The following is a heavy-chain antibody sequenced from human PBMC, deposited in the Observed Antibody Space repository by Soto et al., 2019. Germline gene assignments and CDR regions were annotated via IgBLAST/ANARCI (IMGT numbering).Heavy chain of an antibody. CDR1: GFTFPNYY. J-gene: IGHJ6*02. Sequence: EMQLVESGGGLVQPGGSLRLSCATSGFTFPNYYITWVRQAPGKGLEWVAYIAQDGTEIYNVDSVKGRFTISRDSAKNSLYLQMNSLTAEDTALYYCARWSQAMDVWGQGTSVTVSS. V-gene: IGHV3-7*03. CDR2: IAQDGTEI. CDR3: ARWSQAMDV. D-gene: IGHD2-15*01.